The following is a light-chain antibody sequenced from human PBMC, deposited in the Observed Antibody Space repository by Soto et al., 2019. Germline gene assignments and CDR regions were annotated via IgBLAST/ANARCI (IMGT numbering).Light chain of an antibody. CDR1: QSIGTN. Sequence: DIQMTQSPSSLSASVGDRVTITCRASQSIGTNVNWYQQKLGKDPELLIYSASSLETGVPPRFSGSGSGSDFTLTINSVQPEDVATFYCQQGYAFPGTFGQGTKVQIK. V-gene: IGKV1-39*01. J-gene: IGKJ2*01. CDR2: SAS. CDR3: QQGYAFPGT.